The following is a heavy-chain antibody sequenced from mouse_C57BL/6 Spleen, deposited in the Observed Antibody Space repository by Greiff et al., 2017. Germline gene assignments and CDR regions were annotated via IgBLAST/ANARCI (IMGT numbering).Heavy chain of an antibody. Sequence: QVQLQQPGAELVKPGASVKMSCKASGYTFTSYWITWVKQRPGQGLEWIGDIYPGSGSTNYNEKFKSKATLTVDTSSSTAYMQLSSLTSEDSAVYYCAIGGYDGAWFAYWGQGTLVTVSA. D-gene: IGHD2-2*01. CDR1: GYTFTSYW. CDR2: IYPGSGST. CDR3: AIGGYDGAWFAY. V-gene: IGHV1-55*01. J-gene: IGHJ3*01.